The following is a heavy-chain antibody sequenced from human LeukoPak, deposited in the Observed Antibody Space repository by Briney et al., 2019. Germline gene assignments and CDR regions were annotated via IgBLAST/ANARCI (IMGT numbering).Heavy chain of an antibody. CDR2: ISRSGSTK. CDR1: GFTSSDYN. CDR3: ARVLRYCSGGNCYSGGLGYMDV. Sequence: KSGGSLRLSCAASGFTSSDYNMRWIRQAPGKGLEWVSSISRSGSTKYYADSVKGRFTISRDNAKNSLFLQMNSLRAEDTAVYYCARVLRYCSGGNCYSGGLGYMDVWGKGTTVTISS. V-gene: IGHV3-11*01. J-gene: IGHJ6*03. D-gene: IGHD2-15*01.